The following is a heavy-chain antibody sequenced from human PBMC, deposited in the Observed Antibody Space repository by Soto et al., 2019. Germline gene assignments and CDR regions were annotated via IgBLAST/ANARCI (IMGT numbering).Heavy chain of an antibody. V-gene: IGHV3-30*03. CDR2: MSYDGSDT. Sequence: LXLSCVGSGFIFSKNGMHWVRQTPGKGLEWVAFMSYDGSDTFYADSVKGRFTISRDNSKNNLFLHMSNLRAEDTAMYYCTIVRVADSALDHWGQGTLVTVYS. CDR1: GFIFSKNG. J-gene: IGHJ4*02. CDR3: TIVRVADSALDH. D-gene: IGHD3-10*02.